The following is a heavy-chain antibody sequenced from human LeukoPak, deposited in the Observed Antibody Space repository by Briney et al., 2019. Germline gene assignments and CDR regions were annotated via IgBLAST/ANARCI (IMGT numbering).Heavy chain of an antibody. CDR2: ISSSSTDT. V-gene: IGHV3-11*06. D-gene: IGHD3-10*01. CDR3: ARKTYYYDSGGYSKSYYFDY. CDR1: GFTFSDFY. J-gene: IGHJ4*02. Sequence: PGGSLRLSCAASGFTFSDFYMSWIRQAPGKGLEWLSDISSSSTDTNYADSVKGRFTISRDNAKNSLFLQLDSLRAEDTAVYYCARKTYYYDSGGYSKSYYFDYWGQGTLVTVSS.